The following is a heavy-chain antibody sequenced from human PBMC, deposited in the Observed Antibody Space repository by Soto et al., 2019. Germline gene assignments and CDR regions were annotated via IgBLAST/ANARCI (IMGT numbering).Heavy chain of an antibody. CDR3: AKDGAAGSVLDV. Sequence: SLRLSCTASGFTFSSYSMNCVRQGPGKGLVWVSRINSDGTRTNYADSVKGRLTTSRDNAKNSVYLQMNNLRVEDTAVYYCAKDGAAGSVLDVWGQGTTVTVSS. J-gene: IGHJ6*02. D-gene: IGHD6-13*01. V-gene: IGHV3-74*01. CDR1: GFTFSSYS. CDR2: INSDGTRT.